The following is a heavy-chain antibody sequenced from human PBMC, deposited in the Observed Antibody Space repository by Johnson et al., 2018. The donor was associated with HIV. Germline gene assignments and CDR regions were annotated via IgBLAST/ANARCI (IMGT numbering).Heavy chain of an antibody. CDR3: AREGGNNWNDIAFDI. D-gene: IGHD1-1*01. J-gene: IGHJ3*02. Sequence: QVQLVESGGGVVQPGRSLRLSCAASGFTFSSYTMHWVRQAPGKGLEWVAVISYDGSNKYYADSVKGRIPISRDNSKNTLYLQMNSLRAEDTAVYYCAREGGNNWNDIAFDIWGQGTMVTVSS. CDR1: GFTFSSYT. V-gene: IGHV3-30*04. CDR2: ISYDGSNK.